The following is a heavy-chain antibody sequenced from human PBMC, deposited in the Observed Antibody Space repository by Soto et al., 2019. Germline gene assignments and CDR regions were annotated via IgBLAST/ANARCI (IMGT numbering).Heavy chain of an antibody. J-gene: IGHJ4*02. CDR3: AKDRYGDYGGIDY. D-gene: IGHD4-17*01. V-gene: IGHV3-23*01. Sequence: WVRQAPGKGLEWVSVITGSGGSTYYADSVKGRFTISRDTSKNTLFLQMNSLRAEDTAVYYCAKDRYGDYGGIDYWGQGTMVTVS. CDR2: ITGSGGST.